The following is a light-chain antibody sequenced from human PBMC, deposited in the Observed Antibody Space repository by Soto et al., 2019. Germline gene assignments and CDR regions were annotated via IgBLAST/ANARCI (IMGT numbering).Light chain of an antibody. CDR2: GAS. J-gene: IGKJ4*01. V-gene: IGKV3-20*01. CDR1: QSVSSTY. CDR3: QHYGSSPLT. Sequence: EIVLTQSPGTLSLSPGERVTLSCRASQSVSSTYLAWYQHKPGQAPRVLIYGASRRTTGIPDRCSGSGSGTDFPLTISRLEPEYFAVYYCQHYGSSPLTFGGGTKVEIK.